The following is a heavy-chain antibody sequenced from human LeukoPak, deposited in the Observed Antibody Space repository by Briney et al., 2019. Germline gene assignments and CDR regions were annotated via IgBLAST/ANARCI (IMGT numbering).Heavy chain of an antibody. CDR1: EFSVSHNY. CDR2: LYSAADGGDT. CDR3: AAGGNAAFDI. J-gene: IGHJ3*02. V-gene: IGHV3-53*01. Sequence: QPGGSLRLSCTVSEFSVSHNYMTWVRQAPGKGLEWVSILYSAADGGDTYYADSVQGRFTISRDNSKNTLYLQMNSLRAEDTAVYYCAAGGNAAFDIWGQGTMVTVSS. D-gene: IGHD1-26*01.